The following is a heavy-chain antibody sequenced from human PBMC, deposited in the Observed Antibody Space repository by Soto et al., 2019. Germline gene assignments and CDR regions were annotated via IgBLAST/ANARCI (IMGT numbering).Heavy chain of an antibody. J-gene: IGHJ6*03. V-gene: IGHV3-15*01. CDR2: IKSKTDGGTT. Sequence: GGSLRLSCAASGFTFSNAWMSWVRQAPGKGLEWVGRIKSKTDGGTTDYAAPVKGRFTISRDDSKNTLYLQMNSLKTEDTAVYYCTTVPPLYSNKAKGYYYYMDVWGKGTTVTVSS. CDR3: TTVPPLYSNKAKGYYYYMDV. D-gene: IGHD4-4*01. CDR1: GFTFSNAW.